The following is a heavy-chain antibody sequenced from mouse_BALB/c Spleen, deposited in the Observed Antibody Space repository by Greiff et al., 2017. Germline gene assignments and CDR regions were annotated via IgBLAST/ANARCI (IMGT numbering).Heavy chain of an antibody. J-gene: IGHJ2*01. Sequence: EVQVVESGGDLVKPGGSLKLSCAASGFTFSSYGMSWVRQTPDKRLEWVATISSGGSYTYYPDSVKGRFTISRDNAKNTLYLQMSSLKSEDTAMYYCARHEGIYYYGSSYFDYWGQGTTLTVSS. D-gene: IGHD1-1*01. CDR3: ARHEGIYYYGSSYFDY. CDR2: ISSGGSYT. V-gene: IGHV5-6*01. CDR1: GFTFSSYG.